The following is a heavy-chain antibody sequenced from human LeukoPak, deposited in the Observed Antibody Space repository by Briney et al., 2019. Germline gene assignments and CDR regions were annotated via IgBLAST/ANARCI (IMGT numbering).Heavy chain of an antibody. J-gene: IGHJ6*02. V-gene: IGHV4-39*01. D-gene: IGHD4-17*01. Sequence: SGTLSLTCIVSVDSTTSSRYCWGWIRHSPVKGLEWIASIYYSGSTYYNPSLKSRVTLSVDTSTNQLSPRLRSVTAADTAIYYCARHSATQSVTTDPYYYAMGVWGHGTTVIVSS. CDR1: VDSTTSSRYC. CDR3: ARHSATQSVTTDPYYYAMGV. CDR2: IYYSGST.